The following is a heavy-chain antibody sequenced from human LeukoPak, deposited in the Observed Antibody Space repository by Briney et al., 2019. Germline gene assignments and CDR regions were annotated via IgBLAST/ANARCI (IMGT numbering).Heavy chain of an antibody. V-gene: IGHV1-69*13. Sequence: GASVTVSCKASGGTFRSNAISWVRQAPGQGLEWMGGITPIFGTANYTQKFQGRVTITAVESMSTAYMELSSLRSEDTAVYYCARGWLAETTVVTPYNYWGQGTLVTVPS. J-gene: IGHJ4*02. CDR1: GGTFRSNA. CDR3: ARGWLAETTVVTPYNY. D-gene: IGHD4-23*01. CDR2: ITPIFGTA.